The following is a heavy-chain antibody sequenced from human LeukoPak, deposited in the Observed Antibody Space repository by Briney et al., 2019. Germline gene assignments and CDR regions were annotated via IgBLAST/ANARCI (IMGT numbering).Heavy chain of an antibody. J-gene: IGHJ3*02. CDR1: GFAFNIYS. D-gene: IGHD4/OR15-4a*01. V-gene: IGHV3-21*01. Sequence: GGSLRLSCAVSGFAFNIYSMNWVRRSPGKGLEWVSSMTSTSTYINYADSVKGRFTISRDNARNSLYLQMNSLRVEATAVYYCARTRGSDNYSYAFDIWGHGTMVTVSS. CDR2: MTSTSTYI. CDR3: ARTRGSDNYSYAFDI.